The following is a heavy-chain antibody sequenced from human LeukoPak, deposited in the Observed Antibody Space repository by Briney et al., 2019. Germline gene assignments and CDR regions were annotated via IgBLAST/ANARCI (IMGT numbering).Heavy chain of an antibody. V-gene: IGHV1-2*06. CDR1: GYTFTCYY. CDR2: MNPNSGGT. J-gene: IGHJ3*02. CDR3: ARDSPIVGTFYAFDI. Sequence: GASVKVSCKASGYTFTCYYLHWERQAPAQGPEWMGQMNPNSGGTNYAQKFQGRVTITSDTSINKANIQLTMLRSDDTAVYYCARDSPIVGTFYAFDIWGQGTMVSVS. D-gene: IGHD1-26*01.